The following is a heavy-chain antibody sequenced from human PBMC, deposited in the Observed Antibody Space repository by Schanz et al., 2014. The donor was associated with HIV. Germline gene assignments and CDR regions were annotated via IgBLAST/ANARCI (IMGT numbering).Heavy chain of an antibody. CDR1: EFTFRTSI. CDR2: ISYDGSSK. Sequence: QVQLVESGGGVVQPGGSLRLSCAMSEFTFRTSIIHWVRQAPGKGLEWVAVISYDGSSKYYADSVQGRFAISREDSKNTVHLQMDSLRPEDTAVYYCAREGESSGRAGPFDLWGQGAMVTVSS. J-gene: IGHJ3*01. CDR3: AREGESSGRAGPFDL. V-gene: IGHV3-30*03. D-gene: IGHD6-19*01.